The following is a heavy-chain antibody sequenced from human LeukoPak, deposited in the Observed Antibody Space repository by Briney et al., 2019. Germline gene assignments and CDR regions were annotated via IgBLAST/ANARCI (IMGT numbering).Heavy chain of an antibody. CDR2: ISGSGGST. V-gene: IGHV3-23*01. D-gene: IGHD6-19*01. Sequence: GGSLRLSCAASGFTFSSYGMGWVRQAPGKGLEWVSAISGSGGSTYYADSVKGRFTISRDNSKNTLCLQMNSLRAEDTAVYYCARVFGIAVAGPYFDYWGQGTLVTVSS. J-gene: IGHJ4*02. CDR3: ARVFGIAVAGPYFDY. CDR1: GFTFSSYG.